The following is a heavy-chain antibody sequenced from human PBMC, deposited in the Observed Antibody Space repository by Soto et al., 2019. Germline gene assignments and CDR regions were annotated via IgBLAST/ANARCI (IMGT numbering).Heavy chain of an antibody. CDR3: ARTRYCSGTSCYFDY. V-gene: IGHV4-59*01. D-gene: IGHD2-2*01. Sequence: QVQLQESGPGLVKPSETLSLTCTVSGGSISSYYWSWIRQPPGKGLEWIGYIYYSGSTNYNPSLKSRVTISVDTSKTQFSPKLSSVAAADTALYYCARTRYCSGTSCYFDYWGQGTLVTVSS. CDR1: GGSISSYY. J-gene: IGHJ4*03. CDR2: IYYSGST.